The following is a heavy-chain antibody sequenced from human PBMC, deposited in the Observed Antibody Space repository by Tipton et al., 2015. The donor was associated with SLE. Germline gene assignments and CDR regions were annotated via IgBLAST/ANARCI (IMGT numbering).Heavy chain of an antibody. CDR1: GGSISGYY. D-gene: IGHD3-3*01. J-gene: IGHJ4*02. Sequence: TLSLTCTVSGGSISGYYWSWIRQPAGKGLEWIGRVYSSGSTIYNPSIKSRITLSLDTSKNQFYLKLSSVTAADTAVYYCARVKSIFGVVIIDYWGQGTLVTVSS. CDR3: ARVKSIFGVVIIDY. CDR2: VYSSGST. V-gene: IGHV4-4*07.